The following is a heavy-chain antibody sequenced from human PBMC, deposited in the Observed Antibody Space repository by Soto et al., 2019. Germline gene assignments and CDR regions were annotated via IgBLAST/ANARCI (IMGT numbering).Heavy chain of an antibody. Sequence: QVQLQQWGAGLLKPSETLSLTCAVYGGSFSGYYWSWIRQPPGKGLEWIGEINHSGSTNYNPSLNSRVTRSVDTSKNQFSLKLSSVTAADTAVYYCARMESQTQPAANYWGQGTLVTVSS. D-gene: IGHD2-2*01. CDR1: GGSFSGYY. J-gene: IGHJ4*02. CDR2: INHSGST. V-gene: IGHV4-34*01. CDR3: ARMESQTQPAANY.